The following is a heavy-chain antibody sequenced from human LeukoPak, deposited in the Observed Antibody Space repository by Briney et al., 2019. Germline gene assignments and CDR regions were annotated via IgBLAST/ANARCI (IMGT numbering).Heavy chain of an antibody. Sequence: SETLSLTCAVYGGSFSGYYWSWIRQPPGKGLEWIGEINHSGSTNYNPSLKSRVTISVDTSKNQFSLKLTSVTAADTAVYYCASGAYSFYYMDVWGKGTTVTISS. V-gene: IGHV4-34*01. CDR3: ASGAYSFYYMDV. CDR1: GGSFSGYY. CDR2: INHSGST. D-gene: IGHD5-18*01. J-gene: IGHJ6*03.